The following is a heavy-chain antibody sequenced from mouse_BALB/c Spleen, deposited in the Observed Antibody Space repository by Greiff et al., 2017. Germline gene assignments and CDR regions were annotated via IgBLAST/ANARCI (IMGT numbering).Heavy chain of an antibody. CDR3: TRSDDYKYYFDY. V-gene: IGHV5-17*02. D-gene: IGHD2-4*01. CDR1: GFTFSSFG. CDR2: ISSGSSTI. J-gene: IGHJ2*01. Sequence: DVMLVESGGGLVQPGGSRKLSCAASGFTFSSFGMHWVRQAPEKGLEWVAYISSGSSTIYYADTVKGRFTISRDNPKNTLFLQMTSLRYEDTAMYYCTRSDDYKYYFDYWGQGTTLTVSS.